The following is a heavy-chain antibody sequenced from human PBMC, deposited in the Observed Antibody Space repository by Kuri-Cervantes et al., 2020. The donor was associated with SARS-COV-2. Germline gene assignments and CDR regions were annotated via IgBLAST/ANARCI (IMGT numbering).Heavy chain of an antibody. Sequence: SVKVSCKASGGTFSSYAISWVRRAPGQGLEWMGGIIPIFGTANYAQKFQGRVTITADESTSTAYMELSSLRSEDTAVYYCARVTTAQGGDFDYWGQGTLVTVSS. CDR2: IIPIFGTA. V-gene: IGHV1-69*13. CDR1: GGTFSSYA. CDR3: ARVTTAQGGDFDY. D-gene: IGHD4-17*01. J-gene: IGHJ4*02.